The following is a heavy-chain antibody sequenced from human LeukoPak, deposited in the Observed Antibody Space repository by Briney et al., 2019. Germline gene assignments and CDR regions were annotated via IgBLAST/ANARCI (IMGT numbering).Heavy chain of an antibody. CDR2: ISYDGSNK. D-gene: IGHD3-10*01. V-gene: IGHV3-30*03. CDR1: GFTFSSYG. J-gene: IGHJ4*02. Sequence: GGSLRLSCAASGFTFSSYGMHWVRQAPGKGLEWVAVISYDGSNKYYADSVKGRFTISRDNSKNTLYLQMNSLRAEDTAVYYCARESFVTMVRGVDFDSWGQGTLVTVSS. CDR3: ARESFVTMVRGVDFDS.